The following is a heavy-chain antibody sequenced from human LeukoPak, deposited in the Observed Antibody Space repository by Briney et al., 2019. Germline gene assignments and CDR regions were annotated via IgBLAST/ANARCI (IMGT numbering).Heavy chain of an antibody. J-gene: IGHJ4*02. CDR2: IYYSGST. CDR3: ARHLYDSSGYFDY. CDR1: GGSISSGSYY. Sequence: SETLSLTCTVSGGSISSGSYYWGWIRQPPGKGLEWIGSIYYSGSTYYNPSLKSRVTISVDTSKIQFSLKLSSVTAADTAVYFCARHLYDSSGYFDYWGQGTLVTVSS. V-gene: IGHV4-39*01. D-gene: IGHD3-22*01.